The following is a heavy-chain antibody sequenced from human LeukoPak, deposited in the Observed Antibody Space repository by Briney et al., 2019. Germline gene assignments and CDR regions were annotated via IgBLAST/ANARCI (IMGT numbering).Heavy chain of an antibody. D-gene: IGHD3-10*01. J-gene: IGHJ4*02. V-gene: IGHV4-39*01. CDR3: ARLAMVRGVTQYYFDY. Sequence: SETLSLTCTVSGGSISSSTHYWGWIRQPPGKGLEWIRSIYYSGSTYYNPSLKSRVTMSVDTSKDQFSLNLSSVTAADTAVYYCARLAMVRGVTQYYFDYWGQGTLVTVSS. CDR1: GGSISSSTHY. CDR2: IYYSGST.